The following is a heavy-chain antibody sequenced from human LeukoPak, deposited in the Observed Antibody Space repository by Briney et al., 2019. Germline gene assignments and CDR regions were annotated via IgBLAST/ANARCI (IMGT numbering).Heavy chain of an antibody. CDR2: ISGSGGST. CDR3: AKDLLGKYYYDSSGSDY. CDR1: GFTFSSYA. Sequence: PGGSLRLSCAASGFTFSSYAMSWVRQAPGKGLEWVSAISGSGGSTYYADSVKGRFTISRDNSKNTLYLQMNSLRAEDTAVYYCAKDLLGKYYYDSSGSDYWGQGTLVTVSS. V-gene: IGHV3-23*01. D-gene: IGHD3-22*01. J-gene: IGHJ4*02.